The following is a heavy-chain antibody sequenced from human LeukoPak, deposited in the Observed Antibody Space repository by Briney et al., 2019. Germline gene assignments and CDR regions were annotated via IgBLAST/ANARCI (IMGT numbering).Heavy chain of an antibody. V-gene: IGHV1-69*13. D-gene: IGHD3-3*01. Sequence: SVKVSCKASGGTFSSYAISWVRQAPGQGLEWMGGIIPIFGTANYAQKFQGRVTITADESTSTAYMELRSLRSDDTAVYYCARDRDSITIFGVAREDAFDIWGQGTMVTVSS. CDR3: ARDRDSITIFGVAREDAFDI. J-gene: IGHJ3*02. CDR1: GGTFSSYA. CDR2: IIPIFGTA.